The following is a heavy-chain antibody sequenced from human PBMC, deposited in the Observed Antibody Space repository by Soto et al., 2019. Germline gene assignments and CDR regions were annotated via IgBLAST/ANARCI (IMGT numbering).Heavy chain of an antibody. D-gene: IGHD3-10*01. CDR2: IYYSGST. Sequence: PSETLSLTCTVSGGSISSYYWSWIRQPPGKGLEWIGYIYYSGSTNYNPSLKSRVTISVDTSKNQFSLKLSSVTAADTAVYYCARENLRGSVTEPASLNWFAPWGQGTLVSVSA. CDR1: GGSISSYY. CDR3: ARENLRGSVTEPASLNWFAP. V-gene: IGHV4-59*01. J-gene: IGHJ5*02.